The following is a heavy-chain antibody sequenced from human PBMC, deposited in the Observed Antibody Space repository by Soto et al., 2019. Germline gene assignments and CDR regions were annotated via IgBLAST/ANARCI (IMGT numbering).Heavy chain of an antibody. CDR3: ARSIAADGTTPHYYYGMDV. CDR2: INSDGSST. J-gene: IGHJ6*02. CDR1: GFTFSSYW. Sequence: EVQLVESGGGLVQPGGSLRLSCAASGFTFSSYWMHWVRQAPGKGLVWVSRINSDGSSTSYADSVKGRFTISRDNAKNTMNLLMNSLRAEDTAVYYCARSIAADGTTPHYYYGMDVWGQGTTVTVSS. V-gene: IGHV3-74*01. D-gene: IGHD6-13*01.